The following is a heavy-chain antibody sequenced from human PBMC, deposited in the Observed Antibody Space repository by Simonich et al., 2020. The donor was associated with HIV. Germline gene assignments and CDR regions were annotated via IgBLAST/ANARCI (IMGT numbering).Heavy chain of an antibody. CDR2: TYWIDAM. V-gene: IGHV2-5*01. J-gene: IGHJ3*01. CDR1: GFSLNTRGVG. CDR3: THWRITGNFDV. D-gene: IGHD2-8*02. Sequence: QITLKESGPTLVKPTQTLTLTCTFSGFSLNTRGVGVGWIRQPPGKALEWLALTYWIDAMRYSPSLKSRLSISKDTSNNQVVLTMTNMDPVDTATYYCTHWRITGNFDVWGPGTMVTVSS.